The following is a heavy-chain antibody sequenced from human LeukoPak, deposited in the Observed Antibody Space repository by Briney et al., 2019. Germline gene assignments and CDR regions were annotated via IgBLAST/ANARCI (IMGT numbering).Heavy chain of an antibody. CDR3: AILEYSSSPDAFDI. V-gene: IGHV7-4-1*02. Sequence: GASVKVSCKASGYTFTSYAMNWVRQAPGQALEWMGWINTNTGNPTYAQGFTGRFVFSLDTSVSTAYLQISSLKAEDTAVYYCAILEYSSSPDAFDIWGQGTMVTVSS. J-gene: IGHJ3*02. CDR2: INTNTGNP. CDR1: GYTFTSYA. D-gene: IGHD6-6*01.